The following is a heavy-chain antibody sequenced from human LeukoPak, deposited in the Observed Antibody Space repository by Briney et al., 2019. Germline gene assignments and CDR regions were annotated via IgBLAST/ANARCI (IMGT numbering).Heavy chain of an antibody. J-gene: IGHJ4*02. D-gene: IGHD3-10*01. Sequence: RPGGSLRLSCAASGFTFSRYWMSWVRQAPGKGLEWVANIKQDGSEKYYVDSVKGRFTTSRDNGKKSLYLQMNSLRAEDTAVYYCARYPYGSGTYYYFEYWGQGTLVTVSS. CDR1: GFTFSRYW. CDR3: ARYPYGSGTYYYFEY. V-gene: IGHV3-7*03. CDR2: IKQDGSEK.